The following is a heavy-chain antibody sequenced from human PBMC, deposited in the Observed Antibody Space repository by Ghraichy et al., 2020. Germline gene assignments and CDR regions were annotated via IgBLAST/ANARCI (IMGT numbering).Heavy chain of an antibody. CDR1: GGSFRGYY. Sequence: SETLSLTCAVYGGSFRGYYWSWIRQPPGKGLEWIGDIYNSGSTNYNPSLKSRVTISVDTSKNQFSLKLSSVTAADTAVYYCARVPRIANAGWYYWGQENLVIVSA. V-gene: IGHV4-34*01. D-gene: IGHD6-13*01. J-gene: IGHJ4*02. CDR3: ARVPRIANAGWYY. CDR2: IYNSGST.